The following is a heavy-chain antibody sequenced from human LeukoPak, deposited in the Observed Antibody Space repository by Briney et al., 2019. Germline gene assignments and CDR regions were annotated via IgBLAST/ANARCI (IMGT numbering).Heavy chain of an antibody. CDR1: GFTFSDYA. J-gene: IGHJ4*02. CDR2: ISGGSSGST. D-gene: IGHD5-12*01. CDR3: AKDGSGYEMMDY. V-gene: IGHV3-23*01. Sequence: GGSLRLSCAASGFTFSDYAMSWVRQAPGKGLEWLSVISGGSSGSTYYADSVTGRFTVSRDNSKNTLYLQMNSLRAEDTAVYYCAKDGSGYEMMDYWGQGTLVTVSS.